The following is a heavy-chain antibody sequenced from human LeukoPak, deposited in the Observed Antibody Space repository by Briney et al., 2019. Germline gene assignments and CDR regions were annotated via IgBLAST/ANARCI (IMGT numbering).Heavy chain of an antibody. Sequence: SETLSLTCTVPRASFTDTSYFCGWIRQSPWMGLQWIATINYRGTTYYNPSLQGRATTSVDTSKNQFSLKVTSVTAADTAVYYCARLRARVPTRADWGLGTLVTVSS. CDR3: ARLRARVPTRAD. CDR1: RASFTDTSYF. J-gene: IGHJ4*02. D-gene: IGHD5-24*01. CDR2: INYRGTT. V-gene: IGHV4-39*01.